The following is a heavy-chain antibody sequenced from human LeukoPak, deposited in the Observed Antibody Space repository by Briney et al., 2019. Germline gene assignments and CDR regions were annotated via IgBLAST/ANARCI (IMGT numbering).Heavy chain of an antibody. J-gene: IGHJ4*02. CDR3: ARDRYGDGFAHLDY. CDR2: IYYSGST. CDR1: GGSIRSYY. V-gene: IGHV4-59*01. D-gene: IGHD5-24*01. Sequence: SETLSLTCTVSGGSIRSYYWSWIRQPPGKGLEWIGYIYYSGSTKYNSSLKSRVTISVDTSKNQFSLKLSSVTAADTAVYYCARDRYGDGFAHLDYWGQGALVTVSS.